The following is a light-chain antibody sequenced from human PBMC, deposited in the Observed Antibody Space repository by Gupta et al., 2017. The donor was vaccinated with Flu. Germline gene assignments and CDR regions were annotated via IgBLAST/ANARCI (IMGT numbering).Light chain of an antibody. CDR1: GSNIGKNP. Sequence: QSVLTQPPSAFAAPGPRVTISCFGTGSNIGKNPVHWYQQLPGAAPKLLIYSFSQRPSGVPDRFSGYKAATSAFLAISGLQSDDEADYYCSAWDDSLNGHYVFGTGTTVTVL. V-gene: IGLV1-44*01. J-gene: IGLJ1*01. CDR3: SAWDDSLNGHYV. CDR2: SFS.